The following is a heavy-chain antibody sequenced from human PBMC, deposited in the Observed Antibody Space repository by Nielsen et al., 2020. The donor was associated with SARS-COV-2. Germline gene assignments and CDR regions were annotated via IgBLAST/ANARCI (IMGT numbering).Heavy chain of an antibody. Sequence: ASVKVSCKASGGSFKTHAISWVRQAPGQGLEWMGWMNPNSGNTGYAQKFQGRVTMTRNTSISTAYMELSSLRSEDTAVYYCARDLTTSPEYVWGSYRYLGLAFDIWGQGTMVTVSS. CDR3: ARDLTTSPEYVWGSYRYLGLAFDI. CDR2: MNPNSGNT. V-gene: IGHV1-8*01. CDR1: GGSFKTHA. D-gene: IGHD3-16*02. J-gene: IGHJ3*02.